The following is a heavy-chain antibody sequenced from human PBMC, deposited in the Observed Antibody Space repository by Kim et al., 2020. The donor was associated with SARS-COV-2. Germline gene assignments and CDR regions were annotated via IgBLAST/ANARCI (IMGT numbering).Heavy chain of an antibody. CDR1: GFTFSVYG. CDR3: ANSES. J-gene: IGHJ5*02. V-gene: IGHV3-33*06. Sequence: GGSLRLSCAASGFTFSVYGMHWVRQAPGKGLEWVAVIKSDGSNKYYADSVMGRFTISRDNSKNMLFLQMNSLRAEDTAVYYCANSESWGQGTLGTVSS. CDR2: IKSDGSNK.